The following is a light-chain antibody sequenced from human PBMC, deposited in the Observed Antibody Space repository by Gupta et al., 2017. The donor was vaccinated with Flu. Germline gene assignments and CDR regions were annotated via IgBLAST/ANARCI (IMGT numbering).Light chain of an antibody. Sequence: DVALTQCPLSLPVTLGQAASISCKSSQRLQHSDGNAYVHWFHQRPGQSPRRLLYQGSRRDVPVPDRFSGSGSGTDFTLSIMRVEAEDVGVYYCCQGKPWRETFGPGTKVE. J-gene: IGKJ1*01. CDR2: QGS. V-gene: IGKV2-30*02. CDR1: QRLQHSDGNAY. CDR3: CQGKPWRET.